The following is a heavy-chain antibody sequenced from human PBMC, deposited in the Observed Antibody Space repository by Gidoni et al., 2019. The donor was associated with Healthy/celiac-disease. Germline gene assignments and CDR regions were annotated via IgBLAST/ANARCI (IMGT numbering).Heavy chain of an antibody. CDR3: AKDAGYCSSTSCPRGMDV. D-gene: IGHD2-2*01. CDR2: ISGSGGST. J-gene: IGHJ6*02. V-gene: IGHV3-23*01. Sequence: EVQLLESGGGLVQPGGSLRLSCAAPGFTFSSYAMSWVRPAPGKGLEWVSAISGSGGSTYYADSVKGRFTISRDNSKNTLYLQMNSLRAEDTAVYYCAKDAGYCSSTSCPRGMDVWGQGTTVTVSS. CDR1: GFTFSSYA.